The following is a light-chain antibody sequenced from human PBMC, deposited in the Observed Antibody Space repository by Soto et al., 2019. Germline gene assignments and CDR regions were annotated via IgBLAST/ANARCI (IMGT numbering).Light chain of an antibody. Sequence: EIVLTQSPGTLSLSPGERATLSCRASESVTSSYLAWYQHKPGQAPRLLIYGASSRATGIPDRFSGSGSGTDFTLTTSRLEPEDFAVYYCQQYGRSPRTFGQGTKVEIK. CDR1: ESVTSSY. V-gene: IGKV3-20*01. J-gene: IGKJ1*01. CDR3: QQYGRSPRT. CDR2: GAS.